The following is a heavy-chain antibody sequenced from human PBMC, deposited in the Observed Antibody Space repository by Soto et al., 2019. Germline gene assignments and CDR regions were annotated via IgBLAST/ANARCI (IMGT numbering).Heavy chain of an antibody. D-gene: IGHD5-12*01. CDR2: IYHSGSN. CDR1: GSSISSGCYS. V-gene: IGHV4-30-2*01. CDR3: AAGGGLPRYY. Sequence: QLQLQESGSGLVKPSQTLSLTCAVSGSSISSGCYSWIWIQQPPGKGLEWIGYIYHSGSNYYNQSHKSRVTISGDRSKNQFSLKLSSVTAADKAVYYCAAGGGLPRYYWGQGTLVTVSS. J-gene: IGHJ4*02.